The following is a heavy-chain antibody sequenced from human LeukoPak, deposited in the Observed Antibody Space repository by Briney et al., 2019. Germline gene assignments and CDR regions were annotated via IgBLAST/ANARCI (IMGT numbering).Heavy chain of an antibody. CDR3: ARDHDWDYMDV. V-gene: IGHV3-21*01. CDR2: ISTSSSYI. J-gene: IGHJ6*03. D-gene: IGHD3-9*01. CDR1: GFTFSSYS. Sequence: GGSLRLSCAASGFTFSSYSMNWVRQAPGKGLEWVSFISTSSSYIYYADSVEGRFTISRDNAKNSLSLQMNSLKAEDTAVYYCARDHDWDYMDVWGKGTTVTVSS.